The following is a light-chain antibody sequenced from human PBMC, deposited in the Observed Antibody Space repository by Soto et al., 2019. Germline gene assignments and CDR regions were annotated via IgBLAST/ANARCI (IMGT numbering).Light chain of an antibody. Sequence: QSVLTQPPSASGTPGQRVTISCSGSSSNIESNTVNWYQQLPGMAPKLLIFSNKQRPSGVSDRISGSKSGTSASLAISGLQSEDEADYYCATWDDSLSGWVFGGGTQLTVL. J-gene: IGLJ3*02. CDR3: ATWDDSLSGWV. CDR2: SNK. V-gene: IGLV1-44*01. CDR1: SSNIESNT.